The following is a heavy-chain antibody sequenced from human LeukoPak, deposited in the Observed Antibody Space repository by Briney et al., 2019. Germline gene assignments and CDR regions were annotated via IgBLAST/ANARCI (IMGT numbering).Heavy chain of an antibody. CDR2: INPNSGGT. CDR3: ARGQGEIKTPGTSYGMDV. J-gene: IGHJ6*02. D-gene: IGHD3-10*01. Sequence: GASVKVSCKASGYTFTGYYMHWVRQAPGQGLEWMGWINPNSGGTNYAQKFQGRVTMTRDTSISTAYMELSSLRSEDTAVYYCARGQGEIKTPGTSYGMDVWGQGTTVTVSS. V-gene: IGHV1-2*02. CDR1: GYTFTGYY.